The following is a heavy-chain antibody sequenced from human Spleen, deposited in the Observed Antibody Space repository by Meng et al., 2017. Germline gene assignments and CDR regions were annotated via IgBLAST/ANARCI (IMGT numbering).Heavy chain of an antibody. CDR2: TNPNNGDT. CDR1: GLRFTAYF. V-gene: IGHV1-2*02. CDR3: ARRYDTSAVDPFDI. Sequence: ASVKVPCKASGLRFTAYFLHWIRQAPGQGLQWMGWTNPNNGDTNYAEKFQDRVTMTRDRSISTAYMELSSLRSDDTAVYYCARRYDTSAVDPFDIWGQGTMVTVSS. D-gene: IGHD3-22*01. J-gene: IGHJ3*02.